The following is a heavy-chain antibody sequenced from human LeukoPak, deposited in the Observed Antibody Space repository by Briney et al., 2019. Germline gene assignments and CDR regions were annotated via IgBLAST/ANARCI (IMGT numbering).Heavy chain of an antibody. D-gene: IGHD2-15*01. CDR1: GYTFTSYG. J-gene: IGHJ6*02. CDR2: ISAYNGNT. Sequence: GASVKVSCKASGYTFTSYGISWVRQAPGQGLEWMGWISAYNGNTNYAQKLQGRVTMTTDTSTSTAYMELRSLRSDDTAVYYCARLGYCSGGSCYTMNYYYYYGMDVWGQGTTDTVSS. CDR3: ARLGYCSGGSCYTMNYYYYYGMDV. V-gene: IGHV1-18*01.